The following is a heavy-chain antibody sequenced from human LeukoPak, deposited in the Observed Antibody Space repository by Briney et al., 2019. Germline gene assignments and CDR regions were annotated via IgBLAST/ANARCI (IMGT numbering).Heavy chain of an antibody. Sequence: SVKVSCKASGGSFSTYAISWVRQAPGQGLEWMGGIIPIFGTANYAQKFQGRVTITADESTSTAYMELSSLRSDDTAVYYCARTTTMYPHCSGGSCYSPVAYWGQGTLVTVSS. D-gene: IGHD2-15*01. V-gene: IGHV1-69*13. J-gene: IGHJ4*02. CDR3: ARTTTMYPHCSGGSCYSPVAY. CDR1: GGSFSTYA. CDR2: IIPIFGTA.